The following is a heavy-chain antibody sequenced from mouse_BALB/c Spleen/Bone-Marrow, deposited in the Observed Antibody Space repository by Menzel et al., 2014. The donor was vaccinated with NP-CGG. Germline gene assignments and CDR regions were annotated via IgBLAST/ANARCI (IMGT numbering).Heavy chain of an antibody. D-gene: IGHD2-1*01. Sequence: QVQLQQPGPSLVQPSQSLSITCAVSGFSLTSYGVHWVRQSPGKGLEWLGVIWRGGSTDYNAAFMSRLSVTKDNSKSQVFFKMNSLQADDTAIYYCAKRGNYGYFDYWGQGTTLTVSS. V-gene: IGHV2-5-1*01. CDR2: IWRGGST. J-gene: IGHJ2*01. CDR1: GFSLTSYG. CDR3: AKRGNYGYFDY.